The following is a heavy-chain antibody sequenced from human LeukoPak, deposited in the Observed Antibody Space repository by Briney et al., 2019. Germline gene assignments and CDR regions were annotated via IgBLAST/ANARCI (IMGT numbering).Heavy chain of an antibody. CDR2: IYTSGST. Sequence: SETLSLTCTVSGGSISSYYWSWIRQPAGKGLEWIGRIYTSGSTNYSPSLKSRVTMSVDTSKNQFSLKLSSVTAADTAVYYCARGLRDYYYYYMDVWGKGTTVTVSS. CDR1: GGSISSYY. V-gene: IGHV4-4*07. CDR3: ARGLRDYYYYYMDV. J-gene: IGHJ6*03.